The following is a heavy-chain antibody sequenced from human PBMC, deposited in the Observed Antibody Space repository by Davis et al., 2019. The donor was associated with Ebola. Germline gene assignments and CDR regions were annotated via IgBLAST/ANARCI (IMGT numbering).Heavy chain of an antibody. Sequence: GESLKISCAASGFTFSSYWMSWVRQAPGKGLEWVANIKEDGSEKYYVDSVKGRFTISRDNAKNSLYLQMNSLRAEDTAVYYCARDCSGGSCLDYWGQGTLVTVSS. CDR1: GFTFSSYW. J-gene: IGHJ4*02. D-gene: IGHD2-15*01. CDR2: IKEDGSEK. CDR3: ARDCSGGSCLDY. V-gene: IGHV3-7*03.